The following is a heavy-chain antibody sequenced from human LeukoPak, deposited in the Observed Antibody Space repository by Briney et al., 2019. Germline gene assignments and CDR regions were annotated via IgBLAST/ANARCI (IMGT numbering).Heavy chain of an antibody. CDR2: IHYSGST. Sequence: PSETLSLTFTVSGGSISSYYWSWLRQPPGRGLEWIGYIHYSGSTNYNPSLESRVTLSVDTSKNQFSLKLRSVTAADTAVYYCARHSRVWDDFDFWGQGTLVTVSS. CDR1: GGSISSYY. J-gene: IGHJ4*02. CDR3: ARHSRVWDDFDF. V-gene: IGHV4-59*08. D-gene: IGHD2-2*01.